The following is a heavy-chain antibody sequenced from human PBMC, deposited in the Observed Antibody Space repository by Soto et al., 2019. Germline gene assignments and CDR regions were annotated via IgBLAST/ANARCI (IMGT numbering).Heavy chain of an antibody. V-gene: IGHV5-51*01. Sequence: GESLKISCQVSGYTFTIYWIGWVRQMPGKGLEWMGIIYPSDSDTRYSPSFQGQVTISADQSINTAYLQWDSLKASDTAIYYCARPANTVADHFDIWGQGTPVTVSS. CDR2: IYPSDSDT. J-gene: IGHJ4*02. CDR3: ARPANTVADHFDI. D-gene: IGHD4-17*01. CDR1: GYTFTIYW.